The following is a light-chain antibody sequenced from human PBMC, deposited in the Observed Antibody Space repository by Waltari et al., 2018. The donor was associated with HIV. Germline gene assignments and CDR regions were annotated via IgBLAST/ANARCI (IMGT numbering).Light chain of an antibody. Sequence: NFMLTQPHSVSGSAGKTVTISCTRARGSIGSNYVQWFQQRPGSSPRTLIFEDNQRPSGVSDRFSASIDSSSNSASLTISGLKTEDEGHYYCQSYDTKTHWVFGGGSKLTVL. J-gene: IGLJ3*02. CDR1: RGSIGSNY. CDR2: EDN. V-gene: IGLV6-57*01. CDR3: QSYDTKTHWV.